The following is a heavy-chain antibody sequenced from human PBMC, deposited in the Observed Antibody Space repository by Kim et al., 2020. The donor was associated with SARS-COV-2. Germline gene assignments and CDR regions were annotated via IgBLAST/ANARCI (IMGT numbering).Heavy chain of an antibody. CDR3: AISITGTGEFDY. J-gene: IGHJ4*02. D-gene: IGHD1-20*01. V-gene: IGHV1-24*01. Sequence: IYAQKFQGRVTMTEDTSTDTAYMELSSLRSEDTAVYYCAISITGTGEFDYWGQGTLVTVSS.